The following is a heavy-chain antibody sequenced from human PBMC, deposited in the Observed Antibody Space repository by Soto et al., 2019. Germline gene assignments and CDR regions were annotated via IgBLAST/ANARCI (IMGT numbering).Heavy chain of an antibody. CDR3: SRYRYSSSGWFAP. Sequence: AQTLSLTCAISGDSVSSYSAAWNWIRQSPSGGLEWLGRTYYRSRFFSDYAESVNSRIIINPDTSKNQFSLQLKSVTPEDTAVYYFSRYRYSSSGWFAPWGKGPPVT. J-gene: IGHJ5*02. D-gene: IGHD6-6*01. V-gene: IGHV6-1*01. CDR2: TYYRSRFFS. CDR1: GDSVSSYSAA.